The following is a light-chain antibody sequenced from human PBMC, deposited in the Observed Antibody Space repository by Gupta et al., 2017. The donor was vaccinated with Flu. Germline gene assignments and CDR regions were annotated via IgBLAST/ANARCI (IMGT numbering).Light chain of an antibody. CDR1: SSNIGGGYD. CDR2: GDS. J-gene: IGLJ1*01. V-gene: IGLV1-40*01. CDR3: QSYDSRLSGYV. Sequence: SVLTQPPSVSGAPGQRVTISCPGSSSNIGGGYDVHWYQQSPGTAPKLFIYGDSNRPSGVPDRFSGSKSGTSASLAITGLQAEDEADYYCQSYDSRLSGYVFGTGTKVTVL.